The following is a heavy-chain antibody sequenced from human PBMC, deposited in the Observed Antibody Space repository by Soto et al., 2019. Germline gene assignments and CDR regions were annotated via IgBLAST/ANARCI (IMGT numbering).Heavy chain of an antibody. Sequence: GASVKVSCKVSGYTLTELSMHWVRQAPGKVLEWMGGFDPEDGETIYAQKFQGRVTMTEDTSTDTAYMELSSLRSEDTAVYYCATQQNYDFWSGYYTNYYGMDVWGQGTTVTVSS. D-gene: IGHD3-3*01. J-gene: IGHJ6*02. V-gene: IGHV1-24*01. CDR3: ATQQNYDFWSGYYTNYYGMDV. CDR2: FDPEDGET. CDR1: GYTLTELS.